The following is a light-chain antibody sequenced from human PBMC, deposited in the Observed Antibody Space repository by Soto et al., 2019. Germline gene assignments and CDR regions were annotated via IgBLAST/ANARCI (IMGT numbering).Light chain of an antibody. V-gene: IGLV2-18*02. J-gene: IGLJ1*01. CDR1: SSDVGSYNR. CDR3: SSFTSSTTDV. CDR2: EVS. Sequence: QSALTQPPSVSGSPGQSVAVSCTGTSSDVGSYNRVSWYQQPPGTAPKLMIYEVSNRPSGVPDRFSGSKSGNTASLAISGLQSDDEADYYCSSFTSSTTDVFGTGTKVTV.